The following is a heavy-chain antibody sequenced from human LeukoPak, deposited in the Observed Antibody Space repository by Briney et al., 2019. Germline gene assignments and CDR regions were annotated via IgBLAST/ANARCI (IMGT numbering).Heavy chain of an antibody. CDR1: GVSVSTYY. J-gene: IGHJ4*02. Sequence: PSETLSLTCTVSGVSVSTYYWSWIRQPPGKGLEWIGYIYSGSTNYNPSLKSRVTISVDTSKNQFSLKLSSVTAADTAVYYCARRFRLGSGYYYDYWGQGTLVTVSS. V-gene: IGHV4-59*08. D-gene: IGHD3-9*01. CDR3: ARRFRLGSGYYYDY. CDR2: IYSGST.